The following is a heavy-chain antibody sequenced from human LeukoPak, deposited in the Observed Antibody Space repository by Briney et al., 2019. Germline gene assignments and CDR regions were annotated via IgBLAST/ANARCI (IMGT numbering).Heavy chain of an antibody. CDR3: ATRTYGGNSPFDY. J-gene: IGHJ4*02. Sequence: SETLSLTCAVYGGSFSGYYWSWIRQPPGKGLEWMGEINHSGSTNYNPSLKSRVTISVGTSKNQFSLKLSSVTAADTAVYYCATRTYGGNSPFDYWGQGTLVTVSS. CDR1: GGSFSGYY. CDR2: INHSGST. V-gene: IGHV4-34*01. D-gene: IGHD4-23*01.